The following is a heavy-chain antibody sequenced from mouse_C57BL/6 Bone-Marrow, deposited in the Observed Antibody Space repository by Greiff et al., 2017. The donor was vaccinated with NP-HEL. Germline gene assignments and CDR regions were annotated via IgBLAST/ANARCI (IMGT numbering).Heavy chain of an antibody. CDR2: LHPSDSDT. V-gene: IGHV1-74*01. D-gene: IGHD2-5*01. CDR1: GYTLTSYW. J-gene: IGHJ4*01. Sequence: QVQLQQPGAELVKPGASVKVSCKASGYTLTSYWMHWVKQGPGQGLEWIGRLHPSDSDTKYHQKFKGKAKLTVDKSSSTAYMQLSSLTSEDSAVYYCAIVYSNYGYDMDYWGQGTSVTVSS. CDR3: AIVYSNYGYDMDY.